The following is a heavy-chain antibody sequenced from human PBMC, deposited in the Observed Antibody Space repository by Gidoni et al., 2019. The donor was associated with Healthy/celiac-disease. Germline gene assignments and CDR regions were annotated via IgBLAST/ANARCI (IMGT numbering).Heavy chain of an antibody. Sequence: EVQLVASGGGLVKPGGSLRLSCAASGFTFSSYSMNWVRQAPGKGLEWFSSISSSSSYIYYADSVKGRFTISRDNAKNSLYLQMNSLRAEDTAVYYCARGSGGDFDYWGQGTLVTVSS. D-gene: IGHD3-10*01. CDR2: ISSSSSYI. J-gene: IGHJ4*02. V-gene: IGHV3-21*01. CDR1: GFTFSSYS. CDR3: ARGSGGDFDY.